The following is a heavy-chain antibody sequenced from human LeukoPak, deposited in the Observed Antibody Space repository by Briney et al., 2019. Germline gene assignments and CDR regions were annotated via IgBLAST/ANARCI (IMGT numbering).Heavy chain of an antibody. Sequence: GGSLRLSCTVSGFTVSSNSMSWVRQAPGKGLEWVSFIYSDNTHYSDSVKGRFTISRDNSKNTLYLKVNSLRAEDTAVYYCAKEAGYSSSFGFPGFVIGAFDIWGQGTMVTVSS. CDR3: AKEAGYSSSFGFPGFVIGAFDI. CDR2: IYSDNT. V-gene: IGHV3-53*01. CDR1: GFTVSSNS. D-gene: IGHD6-13*01. J-gene: IGHJ3*02.